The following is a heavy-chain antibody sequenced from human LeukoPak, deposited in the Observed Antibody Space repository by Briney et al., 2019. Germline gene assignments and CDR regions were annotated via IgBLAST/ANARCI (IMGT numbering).Heavy chain of an antibody. CDR3: ARGVDTPHPTI. D-gene: IGHD5-18*01. V-gene: IGHV4-34*01. CDR1: GFTVSSNY. Sequence: GSLRLSCAASGFTVSSNYMSWVRQPPGKGLEWIGEINHSGSTNYNPSLKSRVTISVDTSKNQFSLKLSSVTAADTAVYYCARGVDTPHPTIWGQGTLVTVSS. J-gene: IGHJ4*02. CDR2: INHSGST.